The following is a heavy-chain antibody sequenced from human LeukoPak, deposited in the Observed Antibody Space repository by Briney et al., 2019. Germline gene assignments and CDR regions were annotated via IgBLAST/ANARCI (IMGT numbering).Heavy chain of an antibody. CDR1: GGTFSSYA. D-gene: IGHD1-14*01. V-gene: IGHV1-69*01. Sequence: ASVKVSCKASGGTFSSYAISWVRQAPGQGLEWMGGIIPIFGTANYAQKFQGRVTITADESTSTAYMELSSLRSEDTAVYYCARGGAGSDRLDPWGQGILVTVSS. CDR2: IIPIFGTA. CDR3: ARGGAGSDRLDP. J-gene: IGHJ5*02.